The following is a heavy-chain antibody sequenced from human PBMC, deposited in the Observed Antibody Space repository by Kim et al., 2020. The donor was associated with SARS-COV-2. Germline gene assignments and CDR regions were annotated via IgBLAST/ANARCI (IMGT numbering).Heavy chain of an antibody. Sequence: SETLSLTCTVSGDSITSYYWSWIRQPPGQGLEWIGYFYYSGSSNHHPSLKSRVTMSADTSKNQLSLKLTSVTAADTAVYYCARVLGSGSYSNWFDTWGQGTLVTVSS. V-gene: IGHV4-59*01. J-gene: IGHJ5*02. CDR2: FYYSGSS. CDR3: ARVLGSGSYSNWFDT. D-gene: IGHD3-10*01. CDR1: GDSITSYY.